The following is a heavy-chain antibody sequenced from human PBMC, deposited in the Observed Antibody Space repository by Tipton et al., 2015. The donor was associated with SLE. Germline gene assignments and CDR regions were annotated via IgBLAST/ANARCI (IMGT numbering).Heavy chain of an antibody. J-gene: IGHJ4*02. D-gene: IGHD6-19*01. CDR2: IYYCGST. CDR3: ARRSGWSFDY. CDR1: GGAISSYY. Sequence: TLSLTCTVSGGAISSYYWSWIRQPPGKGLEWIGYIYYCGSTNYSPSLKSRVTISVDTSKNQFSLKLSSVTAADTAVYYCARRSGWSFDYWGQGTLVTVSS. V-gene: IGHV4-59*08.